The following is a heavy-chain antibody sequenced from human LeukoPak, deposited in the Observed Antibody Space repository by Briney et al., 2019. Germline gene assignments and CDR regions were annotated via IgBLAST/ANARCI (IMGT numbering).Heavy chain of an antibody. Sequence: GGSLRLSCVVSGFTFSTYTMNWVRQAPGKGLEWVSSISSGSRDIYYADSLKGRFTISRDNAKNSLYLQMNSLRPEDTAVYYCARDKLPAPWDGMDVWGQGTTVTVSS. CDR1: GFTFSTYT. V-gene: IGHV3-21*04. CDR2: ISSGSRDI. D-gene: IGHD2-2*01. J-gene: IGHJ6*02. CDR3: ARDKLPAPWDGMDV.